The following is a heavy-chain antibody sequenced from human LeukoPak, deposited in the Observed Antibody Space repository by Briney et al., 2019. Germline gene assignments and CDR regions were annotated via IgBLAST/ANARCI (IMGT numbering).Heavy chain of an antibody. Sequence: GGSLRLSCAASGFTFSSYWMHWVRQAPGKGLVWVSRINSDGSSTSYADSVKGRFTISRDNAKNTLYLQMNSLRAEDTALYYCAKVGSSWYYAFDIWGQGTMVTVSS. CDR1: GFTFSSYW. J-gene: IGHJ3*02. V-gene: IGHV3-74*01. CDR3: AKVGSSWYYAFDI. CDR2: INSDGSST. D-gene: IGHD6-13*01.